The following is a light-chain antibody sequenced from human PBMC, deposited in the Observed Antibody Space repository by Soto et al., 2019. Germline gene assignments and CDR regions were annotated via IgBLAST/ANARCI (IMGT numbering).Light chain of an antibody. Sequence: QSALTQPASVSGSPGQSITISCTGTSSDVGGYNYVSWYQQHPGNAPKLMIYEVSYRPSGVSNRFSSSKSGNTASLTISGLQAEDEADYYCSSYTSSSTKLFGTGTKLTVL. V-gene: IGLV2-14*01. J-gene: IGLJ1*01. CDR3: SSYTSSSTKL. CDR1: SSDVGGYNY. CDR2: EVS.